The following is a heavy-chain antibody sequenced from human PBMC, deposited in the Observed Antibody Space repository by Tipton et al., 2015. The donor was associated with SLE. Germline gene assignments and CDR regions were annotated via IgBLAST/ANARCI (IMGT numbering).Heavy chain of an antibody. V-gene: IGHV4-39*07. CDR2: IYYSGST. J-gene: IGHJ4*02. CDR1: GGSISSISYY. Sequence: TLSLTCTVSGGSISSISYYWGWIRQPPGKGLEWLGTIYYSGSTYYTPSLKSRVTISLDTSKNQFSLKLSSLTAADTAVYYCATRHGYSSAWYNRISYFDYWGQGTLVTVSS. D-gene: IGHD6-19*01. CDR3: ATRHGYSSAWYNRISYFDY.